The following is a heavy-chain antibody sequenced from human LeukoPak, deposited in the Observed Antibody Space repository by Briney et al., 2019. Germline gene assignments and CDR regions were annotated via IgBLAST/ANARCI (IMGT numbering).Heavy chain of an antibody. CDR2: INPNSGGT. CDR3: ARERQQLVLGWFDP. V-gene: IGHV1-2*02. CDR1: GYTFTGYY. D-gene: IGHD6-13*01. J-gene: IGHJ5*02. Sequence: VASVKVSCKASGYTFTGYYMHWVRQAPGQGLEWMGWINPNSGGTNYAQKFQGRVTMTRDTSISTAYMELSRLRSDDTAVYYCARERQQLVLGWFDPWGQGTLVTVSS.